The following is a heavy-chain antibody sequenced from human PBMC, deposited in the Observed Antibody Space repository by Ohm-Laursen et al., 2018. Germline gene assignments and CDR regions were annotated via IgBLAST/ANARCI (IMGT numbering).Heavy chain of an antibody. CDR3: ARGERDYDFWSGPPARDY. J-gene: IGHJ4*02. Sequence: ASVKVSCKASGYTFTGYYMHWVRQAPGQGLEWMGWINPNSGGTNYAQKFQGRVTMTRDTSISTAYMELSRLRSEDTAVYYCARGERDYDFWSGPPARDYWGQGTLVTVSS. CDR2: INPNSGGT. CDR1: GYTFTGYY. D-gene: IGHD3-3*01. V-gene: IGHV1-2*02.